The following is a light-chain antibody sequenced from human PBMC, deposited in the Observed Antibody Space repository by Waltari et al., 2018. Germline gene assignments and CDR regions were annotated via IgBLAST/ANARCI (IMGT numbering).Light chain of an antibody. CDR2: DAS. J-gene: IGKJ1*01. CDR1: QSVCRY. CDR3: QKYVNLPAT. Sequence: EIVLTQSPGTLSLSPGERATLSCRASQSVCRYLSWYQQKPGQAPRLLIYDASTRATGIPDRFSGSGSGTDFSLTISRLESEDFAVYYCQKYVNLPATFGQGTKVEIK. V-gene: IGKV3-20*01.